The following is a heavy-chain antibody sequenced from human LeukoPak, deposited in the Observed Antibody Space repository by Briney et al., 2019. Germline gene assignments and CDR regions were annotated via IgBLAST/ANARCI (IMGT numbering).Heavy chain of an antibody. CDR3: ARDLGYFDY. D-gene: IGHD3-16*01. Sequence: PGGSLRLSCAASGFTFSSSAMSWVRQVPGKGLEWVSGISASGGSTSYADSVRGRFTISRDNSKNTLYLQMNSLRAEDTAVYYCARDLGYFDYWGQGTLVTVSS. J-gene: IGHJ4*02. CDR1: GFTFSSSA. CDR2: ISASGGST. V-gene: IGHV3-23*01.